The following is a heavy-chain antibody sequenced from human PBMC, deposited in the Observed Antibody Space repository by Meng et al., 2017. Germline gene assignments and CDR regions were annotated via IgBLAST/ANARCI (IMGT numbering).Heavy chain of an antibody. CDR3: AHRSSAWAFDS. Sequence: SKAAGASLVKPTQTLPLPCTFYRFSLSTGGVGVGWIRPPPGKALEWLALIYWDDDTRYSPSLKSRLSITKDTSKNQVFLTMTNMDPVDTATYYCAHRSSAWAFDSWGQGTLVTVSS. D-gene: IGHD7-27*01. CDR2: IYWDDDT. J-gene: IGHJ4*02. V-gene: IGHV2-5*02. CDR1: RFSLSTGGVG.